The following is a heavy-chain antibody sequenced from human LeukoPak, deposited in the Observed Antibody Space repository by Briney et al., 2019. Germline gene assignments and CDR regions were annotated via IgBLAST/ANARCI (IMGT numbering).Heavy chain of an antibody. V-gene: IGHV4-59*01. J-gene: IGHJ5*02. CDR1: GVSISSYY. CDR2: IYYSGST. D-gene: IGHD2-15*01. Sequence: SETLSLTCTVSGVSISSYYWSWIRQPPGKGLEWIGYIYYSGSTNYNPSLKSRVTISVDTSKNQFSLKLSSVTAADTAVYYCARDLYCSGGSCSAHWFDPWGQGTLVTVSS. CDR3: ARDLYCSGGSCSAHWFDP.